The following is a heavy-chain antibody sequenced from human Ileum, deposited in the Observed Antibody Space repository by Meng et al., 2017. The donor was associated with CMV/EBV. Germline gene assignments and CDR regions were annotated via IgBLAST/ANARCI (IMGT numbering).Heavy chain of an antibody. CDR2: SHPRPEDN. D-gene: IGHD4-23*01. J-gene: IGHJ4*02. CDR3: ARDPYGDNSGDFDY. V-gene: IGHV1-2*06. Sequence: ASVKVSCKTSGFVFNDYFLHWVRQAPGEPLEWMGRSHPRPEDNTYAQKFAGRVTMTRDTSISTAYMDLSSLRSDDTAEYYCARDPYGDNSGDFDYCGQGTLVVASS. CDR1: GFVFNDYF.